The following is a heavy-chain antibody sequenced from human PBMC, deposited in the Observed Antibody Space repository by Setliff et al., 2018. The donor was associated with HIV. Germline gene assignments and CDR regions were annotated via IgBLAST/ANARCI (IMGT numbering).Heavy chain of an antibody. CDR1: GGSISSRNW. CDR3: ARVSTDYVWGSFLSSGPYYFDF. Sequence: PSETLSLTCAVSGGSISSRNWWSWVRQPPGKGLEWIGEIYHSGSTNYNPSLKSRVTISVDKSKNQFSLKLISVTAADTAVYFCARVSTDYVWGSFLSSGPYYFDFWGQGALVTVS. CDR2: IYHSGST. J-gene: IGHJ4*02. D-gene: IGHD3-16*01. V-gene: IGHV4-4*02.